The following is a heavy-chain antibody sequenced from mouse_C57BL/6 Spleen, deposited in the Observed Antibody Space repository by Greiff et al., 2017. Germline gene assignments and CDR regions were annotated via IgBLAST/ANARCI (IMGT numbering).Heavy chain of an antibody. V-gene: IGHV7-3*01. D-gene: IGHD2-5*01. CDR1: GFTFTDYY. CDR2: IRNKANGYTT. J-gene: IGHJ3*01. Sequence: EVKLMESGGGLVQPGGSLSLSCAASGFTFTDYYMSWVRQPPGKALEWLGFIRNKANGYTTEYSASVKGRFTSSRDNSQSILYLQMNALRAEDSATYYCARYGDSNSEAWFAYWGQGTLVTVSA. CDR3: ARYGDSNSEAWFAY.